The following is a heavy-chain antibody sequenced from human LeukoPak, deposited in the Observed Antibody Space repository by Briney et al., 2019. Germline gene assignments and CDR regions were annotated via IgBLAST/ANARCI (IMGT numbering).Heavy chain of an antibody. CDR3: AKDPLGVGATGWFDP. J-gene: IGHJ5*02. V-gene: IGHV3-23*01. Sequence: GGSLRLSCAASGFTFSSYSMSWLRQAPGKGLEWVSAISGSGGSTYYADSVKGRFTISRDNSKNTLYLQMNSLRAEDTAVYYCAKDPLGVGATGWFDPWGQGTWSPSPQ. CDR2: ISGSGGST. D-gene: IGHD1-26*01. CDR1: GFTFSSYS.